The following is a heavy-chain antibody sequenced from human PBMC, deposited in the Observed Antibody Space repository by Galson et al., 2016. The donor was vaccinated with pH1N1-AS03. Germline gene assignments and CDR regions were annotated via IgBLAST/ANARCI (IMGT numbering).Heavy chain of an antibody. CDR1: EYTFSTYW. CDR2: IFPGDSDT. J-gene: IGHJ4*02. D-gene: IGHD1-14*01. CDR3: VRTNATREGWTPFDY. Sequence: QSGAEVKKPGESLKISCKASEYTFSTYWIAWVRQMPGKGLQWMGIIFPGDSDTTYAPSFQGQVPTSADRSITTVYLQWDSLKAADTAIYYCVRTNATREGWTPFDYWGQGTLVTVSS. V-gene: IGHV5-51*01.